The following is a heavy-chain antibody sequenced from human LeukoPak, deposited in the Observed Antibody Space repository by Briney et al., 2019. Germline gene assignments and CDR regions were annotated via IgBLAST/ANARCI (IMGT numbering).Heavy chain of an antibody. D-gene: IGHD2-2*02. CDR1: GFTFSSYG. CDR2: IRYDGSNK. J-gene: IGHJ4*02. CDR3: AKASDIVVVPAAILDY. Sequence: GGSLRLSCAASGFTFSSYGMHWVRQAPGNGLDWVAFIRYDGSNKYYADSVKGRFTISRDNSKNTLYLQMNSLRAEDTAVYYCAKASDIVVVPAAILDYWGQGTLVTVSS. V-gene: IGHV3-30*02.